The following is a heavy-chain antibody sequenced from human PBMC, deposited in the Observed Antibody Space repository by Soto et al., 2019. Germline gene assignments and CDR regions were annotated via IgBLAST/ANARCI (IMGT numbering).Heavy chain of an antibody. Sequence: GGNMRLSCAASGFTFSDAWMSWFRQAPGKGLDWVGRIKSKSGGSTYYADSVKGRFTISRDNSKNTLYLQMNSLRAEDTAVYYCAKQVVIKVDWFDPWGQGTLVTVSS. CDR3: AKQVVIKVDWFDP. CDR2: IKSKSGGST. J-gene: IGHJ5*02. D-gene: IGHD3-22*01. V-gene: IGHV3-23*01. CDR1: GFTFSDAW.